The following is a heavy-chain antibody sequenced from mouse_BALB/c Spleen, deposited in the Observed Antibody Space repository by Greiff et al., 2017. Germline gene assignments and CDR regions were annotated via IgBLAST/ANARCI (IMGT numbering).Heavy chain of an antibody. CDR1: GYTFTSYW. CDR2: IYPGDGDT. J-gene: IGHJ4*01. V-gene: IGHV1-87*01. CDR3: ARLAGGGYYAMDY. Sequence: QVQLKESGAELARPGASVKLSCKASGYTFTSYWMQWVKQRPGQGLEWIGAIYPGDGDTRYTQKFKGKATLTADKSSSTAYMQLSSLASEDSAVYYCARLAGGGYYAMDYWGQGTSVTVSS. D-gene: IGHD2-4*01.